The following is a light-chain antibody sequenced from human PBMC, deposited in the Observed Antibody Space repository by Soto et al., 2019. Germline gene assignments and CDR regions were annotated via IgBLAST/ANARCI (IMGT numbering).Light chain of an antibody. J-gene: IGKJ4*01. CDR1: QSVISS. CDR2: GES. Sequence: EIVVTQSPALVSVSPGDRVTLSCRASQSVISSLAWYQQKLGQAPRLLIYGESTMATGIPARFSGSGSGTEFFLNISSLQSEDSAIYYCQHYNNWLGTFGGGTKVEIK. CDR3: QHYNNWLGT. V-gene: IGKV3-15*01.